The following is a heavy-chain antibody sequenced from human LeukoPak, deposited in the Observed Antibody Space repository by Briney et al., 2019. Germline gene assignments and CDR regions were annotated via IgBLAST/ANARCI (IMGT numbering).Heavy chain of an antibody. J-gene: IGHJ4*02. CDR2: INHSGST. D-gene: IGHD3/OR15-3a*01. CDR1: GHSINSNNYY. V-gene: IGHV4-39*01. CDR3: ARQTGSGLFILP. Sequence: SETLSLTCNVSGHSINSNNYYWGWIRQPPGKGLEWIGEINHSGSTNYNPSLKSRVTISVDTSKNQFSLKLSSVTAADTAVYYCARQTGSGLFILPGGQGTLVTVSS.